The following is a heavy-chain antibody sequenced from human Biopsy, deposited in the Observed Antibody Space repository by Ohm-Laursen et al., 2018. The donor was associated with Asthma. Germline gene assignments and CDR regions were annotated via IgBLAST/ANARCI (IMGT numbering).Heavy chain of an antibody. CDR2: IMTVFGTT. Sequence: SSVKVSCKAPGGTFSNFAISWVRQAPGQGLEWLGGIMTVFGTTNSAQKFQGRVTITADESTSTAYMEVTSLRSEDTAIYYCARCQVGYSSGWSLLLKKIYYAGMDVWGQGTAVTVSS. CDR3: ARCQVGYSSGWSLLLKKIYYAGMDV. V-gene: IGHV1-69*01. J-gene: IGHJ6*02. CDR1: GGTFSNFA. D-gene: IGHD6-19*01.